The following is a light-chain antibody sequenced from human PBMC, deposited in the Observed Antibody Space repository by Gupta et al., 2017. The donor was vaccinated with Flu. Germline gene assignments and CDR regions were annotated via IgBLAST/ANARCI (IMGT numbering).Light chain of an antibody. Sequence: DIVMTQTPLSSPVTLGQPASISCRSSQSLEHSDANTYLSWLQQRPGQPPRLLIYQISKRFSGVPDRFSGSGAGTEFTLKISRVEAEDVGVYYCMQGTQFPRTFGQGTKVEIK. V-gene: IGKV2-24*01. CDR3: MQGTQFPRT. CDR2: QIS. J-gene: IGKJ1*01. CDR1: QSLEHSDANTY.